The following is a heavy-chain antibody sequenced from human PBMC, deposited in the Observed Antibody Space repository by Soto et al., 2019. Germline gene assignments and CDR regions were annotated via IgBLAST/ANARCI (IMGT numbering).Heavy chain of an antibody. V-gene: IGHV4-31*03. CDR2: IYFRGNT. D-gene: IGHD3-22*01. J-gene: IGHJ3*02. CDR1: GDSISRIDYY. CDR3: AREGGSYDSGGYLIRGAFDI. Sequence: SETLSLTCSVSGDSISRIDYYWTWIRQHPEKGLEWIGNIYFRGNTYYSPSLESRLTISVDTSKNQFSLKLTSVTAADTAVYYCAREGGSYDSGGYLIRGAFDIWGQGTMVTVS.